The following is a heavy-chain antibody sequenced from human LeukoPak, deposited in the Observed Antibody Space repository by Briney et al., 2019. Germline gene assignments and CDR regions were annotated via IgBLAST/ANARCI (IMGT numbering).Heavy chain of an antibody. CDR2: IYYSGST. D-gene: IGHD3-3*01. CDR3: ERGAGDSYAFDI. CDR1: GGSISSSSYY. Sequence: PSETLSLTCTVSGGSISSSSYYWGWIRQPPGKGLEWIGSIYYSGSTYYNPSLKSRVTISVDTSKNQFSLKLSSVTAADTAVYYCERGAGDSYAFDIWGQGTMVTVSS. V-gene: IGHV4-39*01. J-gene: IGHJ3*02.